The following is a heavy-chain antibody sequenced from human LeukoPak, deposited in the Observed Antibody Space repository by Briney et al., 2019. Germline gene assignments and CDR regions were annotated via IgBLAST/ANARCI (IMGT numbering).Heavy chain of an antibody. CDR3: ARDLSGSYSWFDP. J-gene: IGHJ5*02. D-gene: IGHD1-26*01. CDR2: IYTSGST. Sequence: PSETLSLTCTVPGASISSYYWSWSRQPAGKGLEWIGRIYTSGSTNYNPSLKSRVTMSVDTSKNQVSLNVSSVTAADTAVYYCARDLSGSYSWFDPWGQGTLVTVSS. CDR1: GASISSYY. V-gene: IGHV4-4*07.